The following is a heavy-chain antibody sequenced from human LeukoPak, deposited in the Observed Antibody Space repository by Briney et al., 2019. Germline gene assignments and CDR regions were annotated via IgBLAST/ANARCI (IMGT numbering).Heavy chain of an antibody. J-gene: IGHJ4*02. CDR3: ARGGWQWLGY. Sequence: SETLSLTCAVYGGSFSGYYWSWIRQPPGKGLEWIGEINHSGSTNYNPSLKSRVTISVDTSKNQFSLKLSSVPAADTAVYYCARGGWQWLGYWGQGTLVTVSS. D-gene: IGHD6-19*01. V-gene: IGHV4-34*01. CDR1: GGSFSGYY. CDR2: INHSGST.